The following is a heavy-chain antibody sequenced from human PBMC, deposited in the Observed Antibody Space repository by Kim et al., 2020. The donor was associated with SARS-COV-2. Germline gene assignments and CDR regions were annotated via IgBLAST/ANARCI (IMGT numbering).Heavy chain of an antibody. J-gene: IGHJ6*02. V-gene: IGHV3-7*03. Sequence: GGSLRLSCAASGFRFNNYWMTWVRQAPGKGLEWVANIGQDGSEIYYVDSVKGRFTTSRDNAKNSLYLQMNSLRAEDTALYYCARDPYYGLDVWGQGTTVT. CDR1: GFRFNNYW. CDR3: ARDPYYGLDV. CDR2: IGQDGSEI.